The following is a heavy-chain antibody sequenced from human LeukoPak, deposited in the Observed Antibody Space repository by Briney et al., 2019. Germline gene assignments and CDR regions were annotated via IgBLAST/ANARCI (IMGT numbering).Heavy chain of an antibody. V-gene: IGHV1-2*02. Sequence: GASVKVSCKASGYTFTGYYMHWVQQAPGQGLEWMGWINPNSGGTNYAQKFQGRVTMTRDTSISTAYMELSRLRSDDTAVYYCARDRDCSGGSCYSFLGYYYYGMDVWGQGTTVTVSS. CDR1: GYTFTGYY. CDR2: INPNSGGT. CDR3: ARDRDCSGGSCYSFLGYYYYGMDV. D-gene: IGHD2-15*01. J-gene: IGHJ6*02.